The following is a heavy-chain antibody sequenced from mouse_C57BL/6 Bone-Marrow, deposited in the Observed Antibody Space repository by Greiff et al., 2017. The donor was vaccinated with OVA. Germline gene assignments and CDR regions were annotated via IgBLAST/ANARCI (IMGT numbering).Heavy chain of an antibody. Sequence: VQLQQSGPELVKPGASVKISCKASGYSFTGYYMHWVKQSSEKSLEWIGEINPSTGGTSYNQKLKGKATLTVDKSSSTAYMQLKSLTSEDAAVYYCARERRTLDYWGQGTTLTVSA. J-gene: IGHJ2*01. CDR1: GYSFTGYY. V-gene: IGHV1-43*01. CDR2: INPSTGGT. CDR3: ARERRTLDY.